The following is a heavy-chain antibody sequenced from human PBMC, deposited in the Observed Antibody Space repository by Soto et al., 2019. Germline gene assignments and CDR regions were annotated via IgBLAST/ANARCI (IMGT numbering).Heavy chain of an antibody. V-gene: IGHV1-8*01. CDR1: GYTFTSYD. J-gene: IGHJ4*02. CDR2: MNPNSGNT. CDR3: ARGLLVAATPFDY. D-gene: IGHD2-15*01. Sequence: ASVKVSCKASGYTFTSYDINWVRQATGQGLEWMGWMNPNSGNTGYAQKFQGRVTMTRNTSISTAYMELGSLGSEDTAVYYCARGLLVAATPFDYWGQGTLVTVSS.